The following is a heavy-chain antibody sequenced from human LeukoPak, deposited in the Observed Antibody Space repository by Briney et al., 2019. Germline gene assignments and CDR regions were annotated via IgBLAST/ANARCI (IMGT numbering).Heavy chain of an antibody. D-gene: IGHD3-22*01. J-gene: IGHJ4*02. CDR3: ARDPTEYYFGSGGYFLDC. CDR1: GFTFNSYW. CDR2: IRFHGTNI. V-gene: IGHV3-30*02. Sequence: GGSLRLSCAASGFTFNSYWMTWVRQAPGKGLEWVAFIRFHGTNIYYADSLKGRFTISRDNSKNTLFLQINNLRAEDTAVYYCARDPTEYYFGSGGYFLDCWGQGTQVTVSS.